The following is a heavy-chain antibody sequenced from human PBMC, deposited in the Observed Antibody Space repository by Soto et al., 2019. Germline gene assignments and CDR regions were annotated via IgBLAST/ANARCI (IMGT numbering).Heavy chain of an antibody. Sequence: SETLSLTCTVSGGSMNTYSWNWVRQPPGKGLEWIGYIYYSGTTNYNPSLKSRVTISVDTAKNQFSLKLSSVTAADTAVYYCAREEKAATHYGMDVWGKGTTVTVPS. V-gene: IGHV4-59*01. CDR3: AREEKAATHYGMDV. CDR2: IYYSGTT. J-gene: IGHJ6*04. CDR1: GGSMNTYS. D-gene: IGHD6-25*01.